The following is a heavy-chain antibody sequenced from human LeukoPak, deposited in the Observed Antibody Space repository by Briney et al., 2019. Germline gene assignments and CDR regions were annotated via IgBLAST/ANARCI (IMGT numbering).Heavy chain of an antibody. J-gene: IGHJ4*02. CDR1: GDSISGGDYY. D-gene: IGHD3-10*01. CDR2: IYYTGGT. Sequence: SETLSLTCNVSGDSISGGDYYWSWVRQPPGKGLEWIGYIYYTGGTYYNPSLKTRVTISVDTSKNQFSLKLTSVTAADTAVYYCASSPMVRGVITWGQGTLVTVSS. V-gene: IGHV4-30-4*01. CDR3: ASSPMVRGVIT.